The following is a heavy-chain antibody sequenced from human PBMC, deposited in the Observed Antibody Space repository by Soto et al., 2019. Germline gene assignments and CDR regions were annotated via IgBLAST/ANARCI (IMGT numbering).Heavy chain of an antibody. J-gene: IGHJ6*02. V-gene: IGHV3-33*08. Sequence: QVQLVESGGGVVQPGGSLRLSCTTSGFTFNTYGMHWVRQAPGKGLEWVAIIWYDGSNKYYADSVKGRFTISRDNSKNTLYLQMNSLRAGDTALYYCARADCTGAYCYSWPFNYGVDVWGQGTTVTVSS. CDR3: ARADCTGAYCYSWPFNYGVDV. CDR1: GFTFNTYG. D-gene: IGHD2-15*01. CDR2: IWYDGSNK.